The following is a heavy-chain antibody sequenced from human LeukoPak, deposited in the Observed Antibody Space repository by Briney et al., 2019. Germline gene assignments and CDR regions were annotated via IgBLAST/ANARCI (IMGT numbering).Heavy chain of an antibody. CDR3: AKDLRDNPRAELDPQDS. V-gene: IGHV3-30*02. D-gene: IGHD1-14*01. Sequence: PGGSLRLSCAASGFTFSRYGMHWVRQAPGKGLEWEAFIRYDGSNKYYADSVKGRFTISRDNSENTLFLQMNSLKTEDTAVYYCAKDLRDNPRAELDPQDSWGQGTLVIVSS. CDR2: IRYDGSNK. J-gene: IGHJ4*02. CDR1: GFTFSRYG.